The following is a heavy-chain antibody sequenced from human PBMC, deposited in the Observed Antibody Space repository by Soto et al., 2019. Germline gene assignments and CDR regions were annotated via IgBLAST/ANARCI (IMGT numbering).Heavy chain of an antibody. V-gene: IGHV4-31*03. D-gene: IGHD6-19*01. J-gene: IGHJ4*02. CDR1: GGSISSGGYY. Sequence: SETLSLTCTVSGGSISSGGYYWSWIRQHPGKGLEWIGYIYYSGSTYYNPSLKSRVTISVDTSKNQFSLKLSSVTAADTAVYYCARAVAGPYYFDYWGQGTLVTVSS. CDR2: IYYSGST. CDR3: ARAVAGPYYFDY.